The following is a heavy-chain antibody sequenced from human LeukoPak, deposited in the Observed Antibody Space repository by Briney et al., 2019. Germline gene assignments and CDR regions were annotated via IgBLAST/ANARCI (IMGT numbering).Heavy chain of an antibody. Sequence: GGSLRLSCAASGFTFSSYEMNWVRQAPGKGLEWVSYISSSGSTIYYADSVKGRFTISRDISKDTLYLEMNSLRAEDTAVYYCAKVAGSGSYYNGFDSWGQGTLVTVSS. V-gene: IGHV3-48*03. CDR1: GFTFSSYE. J-gene: IGHJ4*02. D-gene: IGHD3-10*01. CDR2: ISSSGSTI. CDR3: AKVAGSGSYYNGFDS.